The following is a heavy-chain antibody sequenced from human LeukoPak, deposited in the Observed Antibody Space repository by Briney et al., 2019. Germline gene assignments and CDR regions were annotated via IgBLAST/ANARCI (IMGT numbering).Heavy chain of an antibody. Sequence: GGSLRLSCEVSGFTFSSYSMNWVRQAPGKGLEWVSYISSSSTTIYYAGSVKGRFTISRDNAKNSLYLQMNSLRGEDTAVYYCARQNGAGYYYYFDSWGQGTLVSVSS. CDR1: GFTFSSYS. CDR2: ISSSSTTI. J-gene: IGHJ4*02. D-gene: IGHD3-22*01. CDR3: ARQNGAGYYYYFDS. V-gene: IGHV3-48*01.